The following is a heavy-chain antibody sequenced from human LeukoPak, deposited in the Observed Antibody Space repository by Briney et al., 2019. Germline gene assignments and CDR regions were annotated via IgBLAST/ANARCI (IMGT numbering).Heavy chain of an antibody. CDR1: GYTFTRHD. D-gene: IGHD2-21*02. V-gene: IGHV1-8*01. J-gene: IGHJ3*02. CDR3: ARAIPFRYLLGGDYYERSAHGFDI. CDR2: INPNSKNT. Sequence: ASVKVSCKASGYTFTRHDVNWVRQATGQGLEWMGWINPNSKNTGYAQKFQGRVTLTTDTSTSTAYMELSSLDSEDTAVYYCARAIPFRYLLGGDYYERSAHGFDIWGQGTMITDSS.